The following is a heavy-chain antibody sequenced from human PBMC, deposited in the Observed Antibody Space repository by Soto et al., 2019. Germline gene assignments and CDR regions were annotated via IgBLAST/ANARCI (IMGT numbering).Heavy chain of an antibody. Sequence: GGSLRLSSEASTFAFTFSNYGLHWVRLVPGKGLERLAVISHDGDDQYYAASVKRRFAATSDNVRSILYPQMNILRNEDTAYYYSAKYSVQQVTFDYWGQGTLVTVSS. CDR1: TFAFTFSNYG. J-gene: IGHJ4*02. CDR2: ISHDGDDQ. V-gene: IGHV3-30*18. D-gene: IGHD6-13*01. CDR3: AKYSVQQVTFDY.